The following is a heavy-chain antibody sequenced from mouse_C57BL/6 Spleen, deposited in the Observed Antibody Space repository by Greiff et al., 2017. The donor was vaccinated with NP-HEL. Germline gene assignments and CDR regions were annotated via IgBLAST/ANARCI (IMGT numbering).Heavy chain of an antibody. V-gene: IGHV1-81*01. CDR1: GYTFTSYG. CDR3: ASTTVVPYAMDY. D-gene: IGHD1-1*01. J-gene: IGHJ4*01. Sequence: QVQLQQSGAELARPGASVKLSCKASGYTFTSYGISWVKQRTGQGLEWIGEIYPRSGNTYYNEKFKGKATLTADKSSSTAYMELRSLTSEDSAVYFCASTTVVPYAMDYWGQGTSVTVSS. CDR2: IYPRSGNT.